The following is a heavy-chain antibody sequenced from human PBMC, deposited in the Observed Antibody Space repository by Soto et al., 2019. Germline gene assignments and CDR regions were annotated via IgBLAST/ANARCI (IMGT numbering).Heavy chain of an antibody. CDR1: GFTFSSYA. J-gene: IGHJ2*01. CDR3: AIDREGYRDCYNPRWYFDL. CDR2: VSYDGSNK. Sequence: QVQLVECGGGVVQPGRSLRLSCAASGFTFSSYAMYWVRQGPGKGLEWVADVSYDGSNKYYADSVKGRFTISRDNSKNTLYLQMNSLRAEDTAVYYCAIDREGYRDCYNPRWYFDLWGRGTLVTVSS. V-gene: IGHV3-30-3*01. D-gene: IGHD2-21*01.